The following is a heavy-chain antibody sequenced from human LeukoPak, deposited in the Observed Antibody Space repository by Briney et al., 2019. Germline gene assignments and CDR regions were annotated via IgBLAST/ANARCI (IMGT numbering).Heavy chain of an antibody. CDR1: GFTFSNYN. J-gene: IGHJ4*02. CDR3: ARALDLVVAPRVFDY. Sequence: GGSLRLSCAASGFTFSNYNVNWVRQPPGKGLEWISYISASSSVIYYADSVRGRFTVSRDNAKNSLCLQMNSLRAEDTAVYYCARALDLVVAPRVFDYWGQGALVTVSS. CDR2: ISASSSVI. D-gene: IGHD2-15*01. V-gene: IGHV3-48*01.